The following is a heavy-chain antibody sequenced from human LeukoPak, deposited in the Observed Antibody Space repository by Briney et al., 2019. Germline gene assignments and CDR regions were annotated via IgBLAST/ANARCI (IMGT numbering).Heavy chain of an antibody. CDR1: GFTFSTYW. J-gene: IGHJ4*02. Sequence: PGGSLRLSREASGFTFSTYWMSWVRQAPGKGLEWVANIKQDGSEKYYVDSVKGRFTISRDNAKNSLYLQMNSLRAEDTAMYYCARDSAGNDYWGQGTLVTVSS. V-gene: IGHV3-7*01. CDR2: IKQDGSEK. CDR3: ARDSAGNDY. D-gene: IGHD6-13*01.